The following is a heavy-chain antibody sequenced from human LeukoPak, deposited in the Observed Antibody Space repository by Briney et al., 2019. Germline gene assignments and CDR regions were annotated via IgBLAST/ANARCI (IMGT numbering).Heavy chain of an antibody. Sequence: GGSLRLSCAASGFTFSSYGMHWVRQAPGKGLEWVAVISYDGSNKYYADSVKGRFTISRDNSKNTLYLQMSSLRAEDTAVYYCAKEFAMEWLFLLVYWGQGTLVTVSS. CDR1: GFTFSSYG. J-gene: IGHJ4*02. CDR3: AKEFAMEWLFLLVY. D-gene: IGHD3-3*01. CDR2: ISYDGSNK. V-gene: IGHV3-30*18.